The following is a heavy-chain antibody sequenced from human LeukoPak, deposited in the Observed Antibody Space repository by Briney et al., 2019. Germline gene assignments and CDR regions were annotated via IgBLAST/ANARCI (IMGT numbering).Heavy chain of an antibody. J-gene: IGHJ3*02. CDR2: TSAYNGNT. CDR3: ARDTGNVVVIDVPHDAFDI. V-gene: IGHV1-18*01. D-gene: IGHD2-21*01. CDR1: GYTFTSYG. Sequence: ASVKVSCKASGYTFTSYGISWVRQAPGQGFECMGWTSAYNGNTNYAQKLQGRVTMTTDTSTSTAYMELRSLRSDDTAVYYCARDTGNVVVIDVPHDAFDIWGQGTMVTVSS.